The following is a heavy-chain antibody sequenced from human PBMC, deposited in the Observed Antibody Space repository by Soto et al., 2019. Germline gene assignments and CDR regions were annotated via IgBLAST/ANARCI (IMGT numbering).Heavy chain of an antibody. Sequence: SVKVSCKASGGTFSSYAISWVRQAPGQGLEWMGGIIPIFGTANYAQKFQGRVTITADESTSTAYMELSSLRSEDTTVYYCARGYYYDSSGYYYYFDYWGQGTLVTVSS. J-gene: IGHJ4*02. D-gene: IGHD3-22*01. CDR2: IIPIFGTA. V-gene: IGHV1-69*13. CDR3: ARGYYYDSSGYYYYFDY. CDR1: GGTFSSYA.